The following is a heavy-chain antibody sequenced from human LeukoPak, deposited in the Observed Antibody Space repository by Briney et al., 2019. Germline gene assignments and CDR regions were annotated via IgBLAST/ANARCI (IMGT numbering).Heavy chain of an antibody. CDR3: ARGRRTVVTPLGGGYFDY. CDR1: GFTFSSYA. J-gene: IGHJ4*02. CDR2: ISYDGSNK. V-gene: IGHV3-30-3*01. D-gene: IGHD4-23*01. Sequence: PGGSLRLSCAASGFTFSSYAMHWVRQAPGKGLEGVAVISYDGSNKYYADSVKGRFTISRDNSKNTLYLQMNSLRAEDTAVYYCARGRRTVVTPLGGGYFDYWGQGTLVTVSS.